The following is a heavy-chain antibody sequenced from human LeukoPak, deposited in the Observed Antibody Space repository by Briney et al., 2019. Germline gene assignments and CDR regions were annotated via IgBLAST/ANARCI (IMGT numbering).Heavy chain of an antibody. CDR2: IYYSGST. CDR3: ARESVARDYYGSGSYTEWFDP. D-gene: IGHD3-10*01. J-gene: IGHJ5*02. Sequence: PSETLSLTCTVSGGSISTFDYYWGWIRQPPGKGLEWIGYIYYSGSTNYNPSLKSRVTISVDTSKNQFSLKLSSVTAADTAVYYCARESVARDYYGSGSYTEWFDPWGQGTLVTVSS. CDR1: GGSISTFDYY. V-gene: IGHV4-61*08.